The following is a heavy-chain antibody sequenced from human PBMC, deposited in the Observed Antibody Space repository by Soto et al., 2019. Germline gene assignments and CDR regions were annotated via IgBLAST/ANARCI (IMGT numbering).Heavy chain of an antibody. J-gene: IGHJ4*02. Sequence: PSETLSLTCTVSGGSISSYYWNWIRQPPGKGLEWIGYVYSSGYTNYHPSLKTRVTMSVDTSKNQFSLTMSSVSAADTAVYYCARGSSNDRSFGFDYWGQGALVTV. CDR3: ARGSSNDRSFGFDY. CDR2: VYSSGYT. V-gene: IGHV4-59*01. CDR1: GGSISSYY. D-gene: IGHD3-22*01.